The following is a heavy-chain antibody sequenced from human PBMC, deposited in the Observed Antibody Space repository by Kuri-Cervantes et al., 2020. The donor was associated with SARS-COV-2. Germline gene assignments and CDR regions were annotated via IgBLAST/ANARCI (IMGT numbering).Heavy chain of an antibody. D-gene: IGHD3-3*01. J-gene: IGHJ6*02. CDR2: ISYDGSNK. CDR3: AREEWLLSSDYYYYYYGMDV. CDR1: GFTFSSYA. Sequence: LTCAASGFTFSSYAMHWVRQAPGKGLEWVAVISYDGSNKYYADSVKGRFTISRDNSKNTLYPQMNSLRAEDTAVYYCAREEWLLSSDYYYYYYGMDVWGQGTTVTVSS. V-gene: IGHV3-30-3*01.